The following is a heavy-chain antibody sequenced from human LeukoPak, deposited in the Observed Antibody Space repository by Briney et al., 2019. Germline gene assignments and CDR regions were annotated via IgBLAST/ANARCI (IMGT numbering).Heavy chain of an antibody. CDR1: GFTFSDYY. CDR2: LSSSGYTL. J-gene: IGHJ4*02. V-gene: IGHV3-11*01. CDR3: AGVLSSGYSPFDY. Sequence: PGGSLRLSCAASGFTFSDYYMSWIRQAPGKGLEWVSYLSSSGYTLYYTDSVKGRFTISRDNAKNSLYLQMNSLRAEDTAVYYCAGVLSSGYSPFDYWGQGTLVTVSS. D-gene: IGHD3-22*01.